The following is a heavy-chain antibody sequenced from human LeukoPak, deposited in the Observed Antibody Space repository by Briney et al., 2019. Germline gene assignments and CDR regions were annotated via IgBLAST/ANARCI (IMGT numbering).Heavy chain of an antibody. CDR3: ARDWDTAMAPLDY. D-gene: IGHD5-18*01. V-gene: IGHV3-21*01. CDR2: ISSSSSYI. J-gene: IGHJ4*02. CDR1: GLTFSSFS. Sequence: GGSLRLSGAASGLTFSSFSMTWVRQAPGKGWEGVSSISSSSSYIYYADSVKGRFTVSRDNAKNSLYLQMNSLRAEDTAVYYCARDWDTAMAPLDYWGQGTLVTVSS.